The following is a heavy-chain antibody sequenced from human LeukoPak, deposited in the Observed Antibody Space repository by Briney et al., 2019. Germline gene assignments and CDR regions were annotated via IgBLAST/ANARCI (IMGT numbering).Heavy chain of an antibody. D-gene: IGHD4-11*01. J-gene: IGHJ4*02. CDR2: IRSKAFGGTT. CDR3: TRAPYSNYVNLDY. Sequence: GVSLRLSCTASEFTFGDYAMTWVRRAPGKGLEWVGFIRSKAFGGTTEYAAYVKGRFTISRDDSKSIAYLQMNSLKTGDTAVYYCTRAPYSNYVNLDYWGQGTLVTVSS. V-gene: IGHV3-49*04. CDR1: EFTFGDYA.